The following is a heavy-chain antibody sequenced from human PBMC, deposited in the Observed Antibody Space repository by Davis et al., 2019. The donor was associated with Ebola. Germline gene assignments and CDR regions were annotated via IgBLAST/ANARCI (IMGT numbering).Heavy chain of an antibody. J-gene: IGHJ4*02. D-gene: IGHD2-2*01. Sequence: GESLKISCAASGFTFSNAWMSWVRQAPGKGLEWVSTITSSGGSTYYADSVKGRFSVSRDSSRSTLSLQMNSLRAEDTAVYYCVKGAFSMPLDFWGQGTLVTVSS. CDR3: VKGAFSMPLDF. CDR2: ITSSGGST. CDR1: GFTFSNAW. V-gene: IGHV3-23*01.